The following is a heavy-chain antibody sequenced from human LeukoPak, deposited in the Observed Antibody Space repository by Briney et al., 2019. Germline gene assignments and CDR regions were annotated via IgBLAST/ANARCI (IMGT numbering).Heavy chain of an antibody. D-gene: IGHD2-2*01. J-gene: IGHJ4*02. CDR2: INDNGAGT. CDR3: ARERGGYCSGISCSNAIDY. V-gene: IGHV3-23*01. CDR1: GFTFSSYA. Sequence: GGSLRLSCAASGFTFSSYAMSWVRQAPGKGLKWVSTINDNGAGTYYADSVKGRFTISRDNSYNTVSLQMNSLRDEDTGVYYCARERGGYCSGISCSNAIDYWGQGTLVTVSS.